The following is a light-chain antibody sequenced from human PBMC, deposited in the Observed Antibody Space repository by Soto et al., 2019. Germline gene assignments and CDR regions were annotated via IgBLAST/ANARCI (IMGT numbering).Light chain of an antibody. V-gene: IGKV1-5*03. J-gene: IGKJ1*01. CDR3: QHYNSYSEA. Sequence: DIQMTQPPSTLSASVGDRVTITCRASQSVSSWLAWYQQKPGKAPKLLIYKASSLESGVPSRFSGSGSGTEFTLTISSLQPDDFATYYCQHYNSYSEAFGQGTKVDIK. CDR2: KAS. CDR1: QSVSSW.